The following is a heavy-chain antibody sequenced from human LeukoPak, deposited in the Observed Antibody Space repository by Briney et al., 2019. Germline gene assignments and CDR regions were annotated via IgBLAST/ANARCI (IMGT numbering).Heavy chain of an antibody. D-gene: IGHD1-26*01. J-gene: IGHJ4*02. CDR2: IYPDDSDT. CDR3: ARLVGATVGDH. Sequence: GESLKISCKGSGYSFSTYWIGWVRQMPGKGLEWMGIIYPDDSDTRYSPSFQGQVTISADRSISTAYLQWSSLKASDTAMYYCARLVGATVGDHWGQGTLVTVSS. CDR1: GYSFSTYW. V-gene: IGHV5-51*01.